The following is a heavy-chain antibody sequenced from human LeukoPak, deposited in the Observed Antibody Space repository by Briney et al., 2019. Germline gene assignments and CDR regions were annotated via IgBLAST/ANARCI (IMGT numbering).Heavy chain of an antibody. CDR1: GGSISSYY. CDR3: ARGRLGDNFDY. Sequence: SETLSLTCTVSGGSISSYYWSWIRQPPGKGLEWIGYIYYSGSTNYNPSLKSRVTISADTSKNQFSLKLSSVTAADTAVYYCARGRLGDNFDYWGQGTLVTVSS. D-gene: IGHD1-26*01. V-gene: IGHV4-59*08. J-gene: IGHJ4*02. CDR2: IYYSGST.